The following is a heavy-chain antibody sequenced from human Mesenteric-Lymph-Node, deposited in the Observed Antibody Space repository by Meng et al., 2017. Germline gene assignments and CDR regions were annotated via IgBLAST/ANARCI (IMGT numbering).Heavy chain of an antibody. J-gene: IGHJ5*02. CDR3: AVCMNRGAPDH. CDR1: GGSISRNY. Sequence: SETLSLTCNVSGGSISRNYWTWIRQPPGKGLEWIAYMYYSGRTNYNPSLKSRVTISVDTSKNQFSLKLNSVTAADTAVYYCAVCMNRGAPDHWGQGTVVTVSS. V-gene: IGHV4-59*01. CDR2: MYYSGRT. D-gene: IGHD3-10*01.